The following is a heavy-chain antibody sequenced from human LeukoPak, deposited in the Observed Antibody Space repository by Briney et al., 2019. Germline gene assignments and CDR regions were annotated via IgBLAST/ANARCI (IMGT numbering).Heavy chain of an antibody. D-gene: IGHD2-15*01. CDR1: GGTFTSYA. Sequence: ASVKVSCKASGGTFTSYAISWVRQAPGQGLEWMGGIIPIFGTANYAQKFQGRVTITTDESTSTAYMELSSLRSEDTAVYYCARDEGYCSGGSCYSVNWFDPWGQGTLVTVSS. CDR3: ARDEGYCSGGSCYSVNWFDP. CDR2: IIPIFGTA. V-gene: IGHV1-69*05. J-gene: IGHJ5*02.